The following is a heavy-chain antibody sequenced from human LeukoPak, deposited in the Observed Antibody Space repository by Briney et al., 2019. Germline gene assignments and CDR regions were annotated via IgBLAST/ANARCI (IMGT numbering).Heavy chain of an antibody. V-gene: IGHV1-2*02. CDR2: LNPNSGGT. J-gene: IGHJ6*02. D-gene: IGHD1/OR15-1a*01. CDR3: ARDHSTNGLYAMGV. CDR1: GYTFTDYY. Sequence: ASVKVSCKASGYTFTDYYIHWVRQAPGQGLEWMEWLNPNSGGTNYAQKFQGRVTMTRDTSISTAYMNLNRLRSDDTAMYYCARDHSTNGLYAMGVWGQGTTVTVS.